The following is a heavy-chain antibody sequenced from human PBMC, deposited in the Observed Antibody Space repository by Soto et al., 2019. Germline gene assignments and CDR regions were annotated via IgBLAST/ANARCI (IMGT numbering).Heavy chain of an antibody. CDR1: GYSFTSYW. J-gene: IGHJ3*02. V-gene: IGHV5-51*01. Sequence: PGESLKISCKGSGYSFTSYWIGWVRQMPGKGLEWMGIIYPGDSDTRYSPSFQGQVTISADKSISTAYLLWSSLKASDTAMYYCARQNSRGYYYEDAFDIWGQGTVVTVS. CDR2: IYPGDSDT. D-gene: IGHD3-22*01. CDR3: ARQNSRGYYYEDAFDI.